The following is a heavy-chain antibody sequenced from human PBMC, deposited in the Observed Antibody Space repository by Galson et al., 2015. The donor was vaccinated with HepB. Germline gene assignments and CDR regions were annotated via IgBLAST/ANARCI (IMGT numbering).Heavy chain of an antibody. Sequence: SVKVSCQASGYTFTSYGISWVRQAPGQGLEWMGWISAYNGNTNYAQKLQGRVTMTTDTSTSTAYMELRSLRSDDTAAYYCARAVVVVGVVKESGWFDPWGQGTLVTVSS. D-gene: IGHD3-3*01. CDR3: ARAVVVVGVVKESGWFDP. CDR2: ISAYNGNT. CDR1: GYTFTSYG. J-gene: IGHJ5*02. V-gene: IGHV1-18*01.